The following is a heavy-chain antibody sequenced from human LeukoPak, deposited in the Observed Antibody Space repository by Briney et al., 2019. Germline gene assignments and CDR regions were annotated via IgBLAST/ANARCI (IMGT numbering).Heavy chain of an antibody. CDR1: GFTFDDYA. CDR2: ISWNSGDI. J-gene: IGHJ4*02. D-gene: IGHD2-2*01. CDR3: AKGTRVSCSGATCYEFDY. V-gene: IGHV3-9*01. Sequence: GGSLRLSCAASGFTFDDYAMHWVRQAPGKGLEWVSGISWNSGDIGYADSVKGRFTISRDNAKNSLYLQINSLRAEDTALYYCAKGTRVSCSGATCYEFDYWGQGTLVTVSS.